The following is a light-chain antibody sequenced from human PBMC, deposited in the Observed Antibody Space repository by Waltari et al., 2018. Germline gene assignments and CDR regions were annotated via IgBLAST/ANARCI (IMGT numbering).Light chain of an antibody. Sequence: DIQLTQAPSFLSASVRDRVTVTCRASQDIDIHLVWYQQMPGKAPKVLVHAASSLESGVPSRFSGSGSGTEFTLTISSLQPEDFATYYCQQFNSYPYTFGQGTKLEIK. CDR2: AAS. CDR1: QDIDIH. CDR3: QQFNSYPYT. V-gene: IGKV1-9*01. J-gene: IGKJ2*01.